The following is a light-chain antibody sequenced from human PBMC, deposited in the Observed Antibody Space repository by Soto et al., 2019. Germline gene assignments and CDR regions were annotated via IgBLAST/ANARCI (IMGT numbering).Light chain of an antibody. J-gene: IGKJ1*01. V-gene: IGKV3-11*01. CDR1: QSVSSY. CDR2: DAS. Sequence: NFLTPSPAPPSFGPWGRATLSCRASQSVSSYLAWYQQKPGQAPRLLIYDASNRATGIPARFSGSGSGTDFTLTISSLEPEDFAVYYCQQRSNWWTFGQGTKVDIK. CDR3: QQRSNWWT.